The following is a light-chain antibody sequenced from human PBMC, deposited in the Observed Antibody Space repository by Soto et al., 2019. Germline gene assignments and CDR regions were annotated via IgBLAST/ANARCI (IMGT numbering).Light chain of an antibody. CDR1: SSDVGGYNY. J-gene: IGLJ1*01. CDR2: DVS. Sequence: QAALTQPRSVCGSPGQSVTISCTGTSSDVGGYNYVSWYQQHPGKAPKLMIYDVSKRPSGVPDRFSGSKSGNTASLTISGLQAEDEADYYCCSYAGSYTGVFGTGTKLTVL. CDR3: CSYAGSYTGV. V-gene: IGLV2-11*01.